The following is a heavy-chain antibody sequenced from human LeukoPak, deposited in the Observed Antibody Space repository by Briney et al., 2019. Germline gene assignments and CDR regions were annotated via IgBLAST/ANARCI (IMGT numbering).Heavy chain of an antibody. CDR1: GFTFSNYW. V-gene: IGHV3-74*01. Sequence: GGSLRLSCAASGFTFSNYWMHWVRQAPGKGLVWVSCIDSDGSSTNYADSVKGRFTISRDNAKNTLYLQMNSLRAEDTAVYYCARGTGYGTSWGQGTLVTVSS. CDR3: ARGTGYGTS. J-gene: IGHJ4*02. D-gene: IGHD1-14*01. CDR2: IDSDGSST.